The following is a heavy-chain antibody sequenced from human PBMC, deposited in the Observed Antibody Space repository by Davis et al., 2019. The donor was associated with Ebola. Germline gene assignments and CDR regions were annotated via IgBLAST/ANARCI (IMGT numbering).Heavy chain of an antibody. CDR3: ARGPRGYYDSSGYPRRHWYFDL. CDR2: INAGNGNT. J-gene: IGHJ2*01. Sequence: ASVKVSCKASGYTFTSYAMHWVRQAPGQRLEWMGWINAGNGNTKYSQKFQGRVTITRDTSASTAYMELSSLRSEDTAVYYCARGPRGYYDSSGYPRRHWYFDLWGRGTLVTVSS. D-gene: IGHD3-22*01. CDR1: GYTFTSYA. V-gene: IGHV1-3*01.